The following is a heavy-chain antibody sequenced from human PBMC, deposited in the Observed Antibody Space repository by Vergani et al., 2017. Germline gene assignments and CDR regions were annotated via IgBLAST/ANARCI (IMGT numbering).Heavy chain of an antibody. CDR2: IIPLFGTT. CDR1: GDTFSNYA. CDR3: ARDIVATRGIYYGMDV. Sequence: QVQLVQSGAEVKKPGSSVKVSCKASGDTFSNYAFSWVRQAPGRGLEWMGGIIPLFGTTSSAQRFQGRVTITADESTSTAYMELSSLRSEDTAVYYCARDIVATRGIYYGMDVWGQGTTVTVSS. V-gene: IGHV1-69*01. D-gene: IGHD5-12*01. J-gene: IGHJ6*02.